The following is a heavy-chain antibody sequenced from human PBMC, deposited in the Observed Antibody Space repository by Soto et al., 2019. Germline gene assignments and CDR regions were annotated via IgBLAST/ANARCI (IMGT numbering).Heavy chain of an antibody. CDR1: GFTFSAYA. J-gene: IGHJ4*02. CDR3: AKTGSGWFFDS. V-gene: IGHV3-23*01. Sequence: EVQLLESGGGLVQPGGSLRLSCAASGFTFSAYAMSWVRQAPGKGLEWVSIIRYNGDATYYADSVKGRFTISRDNSQNTLYVQMNSLKAEDTAIYYCAKTGSGWFFDSWGQGTLVTVSS. D-gene: IGHD6-19*01. CDR2: IRYNGDAT.